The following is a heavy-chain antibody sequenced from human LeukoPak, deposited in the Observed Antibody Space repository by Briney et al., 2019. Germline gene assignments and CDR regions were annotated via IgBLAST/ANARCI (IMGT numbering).Heavy chain of an antibody. CDR1: GFTFSRHW. Sequence: HPGGSLRLSCAASGFTFSRHWMYWVRQAPGKGLEWVANIKQDGSAKPYVDSVKGRFTISRDNAKNSPFLKMNSLRAEDTAVYYCARDNGWSADFWGQGTLVTVSS. D-gene: IGHD2-15*01. J-gene: IGHJ4*02. CDR3: ARDNGWSADF. V-gene: IGHV3-7*03. CDR2: IKQDGSAK.